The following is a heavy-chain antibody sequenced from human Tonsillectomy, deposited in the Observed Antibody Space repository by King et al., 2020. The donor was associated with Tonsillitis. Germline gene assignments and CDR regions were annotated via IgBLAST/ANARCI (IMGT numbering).Heavy chain of an antibody. CDR3: AKGEGSSSFPDY. J-gene: IGHJ4*02. Sequence: VQLVESGGGLVQPGGSLSLSCAASGFTLRRYGMSWVRQAPGKGLNCVSSISGDGGTTYYADSVNGRFTISRDNSKNTLFLQMNSLRAEDTAIYYCAKGEGSSSFPDYWGQGTLVSVSS. CDR1: GFTLRRYG. V-gene: IGHV3-23*04. CDR2: ISGDGGTT. D-gene: IGHD6-6*01.